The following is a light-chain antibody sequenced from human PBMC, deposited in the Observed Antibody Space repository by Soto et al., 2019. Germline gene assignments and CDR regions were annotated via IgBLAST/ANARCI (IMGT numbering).Light chain of an antibody. J-gene: IGKJ2*01. Sequence: EIVLTQSPGTLSLSPGERATLSCRASQSVSSSYLAWYQQKPGQAPRLLIYDASSRAAGIPDRFSDSGSGTEFTLTISRLEPEDFAMYYCQQYGSSPPRYTFGRGTKLEIK. V-gene: IGKV3-20*01. CDR2: DAS. CDR3: QQYGSSPPRYT. CDR1: QSVSSSY.